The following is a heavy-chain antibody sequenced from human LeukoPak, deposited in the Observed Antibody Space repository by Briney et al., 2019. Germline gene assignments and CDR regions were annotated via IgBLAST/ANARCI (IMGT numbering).Heavy chain of an antibody. Sequence: LAGGSLRLSCAASGFTVSSNYMSWVRQAPGTGLEWVSIIYDIGSTYYADSVKGRFTISRDNSQNTLYLQLNSLRAEDTAVYYCARTAVTPGSSDAFDIWGQGTMVTVSS. J-gene: IGHJ3*02. CDR1: GFTVSSNY. D-gene: IGHD4-17*01. CDR2: IYDIGST. CDR3: ARTAVTPGSSDAFDI. V-gene: IGHV3-53*01.